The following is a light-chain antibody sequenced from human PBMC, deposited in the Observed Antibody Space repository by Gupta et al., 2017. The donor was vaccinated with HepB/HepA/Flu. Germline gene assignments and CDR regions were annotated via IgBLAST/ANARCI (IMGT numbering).Light chain of an antibody. Sequence: EIVLTQSPGTLSLSPGERAILSCRASQSVSSIYLAWFQQKPGQAPRLLIYGASSRATGIPDRFSGSGXGTDFTXTINGLEPEDFAVYYCQQYGSSFGXGTKLEIK. CDR3: QQYGSS. J-gene: IGKJ2*01. CDR2: GAS. V-gene: IGKV3-20*01. CDR1: QSVSSIY.